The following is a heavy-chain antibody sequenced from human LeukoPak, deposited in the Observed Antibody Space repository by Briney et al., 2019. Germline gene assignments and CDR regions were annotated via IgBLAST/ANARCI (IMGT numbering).Heavy chain of an antibody. Sequence: ESLNISCQGSGHIFPTYWIAWVRQIPGKGMEWRGFIYPDESKIRYSPSFQGQVTISADKSISTAYRQWSSLKASDTAMYYCARPPSRGYSSSFEYWGQGTLVTVSS. V-gene: IGHV5-51*01. CDR1: GHIFPTYW. CDR3: ARPPSRGYSSSFEY. CDR2: IYPDESKI. J-gene: IGHJ4*02. D-gene: IGHD2-2*03.